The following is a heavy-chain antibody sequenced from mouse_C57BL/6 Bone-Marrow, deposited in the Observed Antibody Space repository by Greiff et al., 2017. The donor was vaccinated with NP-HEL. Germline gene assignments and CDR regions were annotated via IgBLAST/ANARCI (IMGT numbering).Heavy chain of an antibody. Sequence: QVQLQQSGPELVKPGASVKISCKASGYAFSSSWMNWVKQRPGKGLEWIGRIYPGDGDTNYNGKFKGKATLTADKSSSTASMQLSSLTSEDSAVSSVAPQIYYHGSSYPYWYFDVWGTGTTVTVSS. CDR2: IYPGDGDT. CDR3: APQIYYHGSSYPYWYFDV. CDR1: GYAFSSSW. J-gene: IGHJ1*03. V-gene: IGHV1-82*01. D-gene: IGHD1-1*01.